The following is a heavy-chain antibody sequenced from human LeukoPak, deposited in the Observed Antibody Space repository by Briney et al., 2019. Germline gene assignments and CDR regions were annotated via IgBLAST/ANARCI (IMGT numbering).Heavy chain of an antibody. CDR1: GGSISSSSYY. CDR3: ARRSYYDSSAIFDY. Sequence: SETLSLTCTVSGGSISSSSYYWDWVRQPPGKGLEWIGSLYYSGSTYYNPSLKSRVTISVDTSKNQFSLKLSSVTAADTAVFYCARRSYYDSSAIFDYWGQGTLVTVSS. CDR2: LYYSGST. V-gene: IGHV4-39*01. D-gene: IGHD3-22*01. J-gene: IGHJ4*02.